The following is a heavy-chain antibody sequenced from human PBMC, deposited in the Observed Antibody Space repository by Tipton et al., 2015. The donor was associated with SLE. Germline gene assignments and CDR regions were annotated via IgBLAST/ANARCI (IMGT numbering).Heavy chain of an antibody. Sequence: TLSLTCAVSGDSVIRGGYYWSWIRQHPGKGLEWIGYIYFSGDTYYNPSLKSRISISVDTSKNQFSLQMNSVSAADTAVYYCARSTAVTGYVDYGGRATRVTVSP. CDR2: IYFSGDT. J-gene: IGHJ4*01. D-gene: IGHD4-17*01. CDR1: GDSVIRGGYY. V-gene: IGHV4-31*11. CDR3: ARSTAVTGYVDY.